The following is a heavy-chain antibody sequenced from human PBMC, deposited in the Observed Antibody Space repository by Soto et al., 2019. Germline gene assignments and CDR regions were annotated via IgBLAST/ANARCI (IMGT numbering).Heavy chain of an antibody. CDR1: GYTFTSYG. D-gene: IGHD1-26*01. CDR2: ISAYNGNT. J-gene: IGHJ4*02. V-gene: IGHV1-18*04. CDR3: ARDLGGSYNPRPFDY. Sequence: ASVKVSCKASGYTFTSYGISWVRQAPAQGLEWMGWISAYNGNTNYAQKLQGRVTMTTDTSTSTAYMELRSLRSDDTAVYYCARDLGGSYNPRPFDYWGQGTLVTVSS.